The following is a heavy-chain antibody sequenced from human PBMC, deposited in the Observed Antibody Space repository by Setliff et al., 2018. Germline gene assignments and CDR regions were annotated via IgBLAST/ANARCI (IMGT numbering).Heavy chain of an antibody. CDR3: ARESRYYYDNLGTLDY. Sequence: SETLSLTCTVSGGSISSYYWSWIRQPAGKGLEWIGHIYIGGSANYNPSLKSRVTISVDTSKNQFSLKLRSVTAADTAVYYCARESRYYYDNLGTLDYWGQGTLVTVSS. CDR2: IYIGGSA. V-gene: IGHV4-4*07. CDR1: GGSISSYY. D-gene: IGHD3-22*01. J-gene: IGHJ4*02.